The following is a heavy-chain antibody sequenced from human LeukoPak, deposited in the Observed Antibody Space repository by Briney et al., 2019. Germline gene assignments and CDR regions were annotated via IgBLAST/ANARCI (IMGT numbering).Heavy chain of an antibody. CDR2: ISSSSSTI. CDR1: GFTFSSYS. D-gene: IGHD3-3*01. CDR3: ARDGTVLRFLEWFYYMDV. J-gene: IGHJ6*03. Sequence: PGGSLRLSCAASGFTFSSYSMNWVRQAPGKGLEWVSYISSSSSTIYYADSVKGRFTISRDNAKNSLYLQMNSLRAEDTAVYYCARDGTVLRFLEWFYYMDVRGKGTTVTVSS. V-gene: IGHV3-48*01.